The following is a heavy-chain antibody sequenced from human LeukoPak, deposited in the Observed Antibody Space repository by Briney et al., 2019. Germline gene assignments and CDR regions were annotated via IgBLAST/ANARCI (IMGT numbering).Heavy chain of an antibody. J-gene: IGHJ1*01. CDR1: GFSISSYE. V-gene: IGHV3-48*03. D-gene: IGHD5-12*01. CDR3: TRVSYSADAFH. CDR2: ISSSGRTI. Sequence: GGSLRLSCAASGFSISSYEMNWVRQAPGKGLEWVSYISSSGRTIYYADSVKGRSTISRDNAKNALYLQMNSLRAEDTAVYYCTRVSYSADAFHWGQGTLDLVSS.